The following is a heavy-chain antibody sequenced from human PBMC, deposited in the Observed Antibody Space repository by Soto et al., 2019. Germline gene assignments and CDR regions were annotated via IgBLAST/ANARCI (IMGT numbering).Heavy chain of an antibody. Sequence: ESLKISCKGSGFTFTSYWIAWVRQMPGKGLEWMGIIYPGDSDSSYSPSFQGQVTISADKSINTAYLHWSSLKASDTAIYYCAKHEGYCSTTTCSNFDYWGQGTLVTVSS. D-gene: IGHD2-2*01. J-gene: IGHJ4*02. CDR3: AKHEGYCSTTTCSNFDY. CDR2: IYPGDSDS. V-gene: IGHV5-51*01. CDR1: GFTFTSYW.